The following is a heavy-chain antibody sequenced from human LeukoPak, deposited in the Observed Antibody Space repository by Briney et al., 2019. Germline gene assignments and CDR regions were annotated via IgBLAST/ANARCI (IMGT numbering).Heavy chain of an antibody. CDR2: IYYSGST. CDR3: ASLDGFSSGWSHKFDY. D-gene: IGHD6-19*01. CDR1: GGSISSYY. V-gene: IGHV4-59*13. Sequence: SETLSLTCTVSGGSISSYYWSWIRQPSGKGLEWIGYIYYSGSTNYNPSLKSRVTISVDTSKNQFSLKLSSVTAADTAVYYCASLDGFSSGWSHKFDYWGQGTLVTVSS. J-gene: IGHJ4*02.